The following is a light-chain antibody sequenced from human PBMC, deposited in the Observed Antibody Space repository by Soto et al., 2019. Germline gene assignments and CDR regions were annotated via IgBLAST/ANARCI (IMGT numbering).Light chain of an antibody. Sequence: QSALTQPASVSGSPGQSITISCTGTSNDVGGFNYVSWYQQHPGKVPKLMIYEVRNRPSGVSTRFSGSRSGNTASLIISGLQAEDAADYYCSSYTSISTVIFGGGTQLTVL. CDR1: SNDVGGFNY. CDR2: EVR. J-gene: IGLJ2*01. CDR3: SSYTSISTVI. V-gene: IGLV2-14*01.